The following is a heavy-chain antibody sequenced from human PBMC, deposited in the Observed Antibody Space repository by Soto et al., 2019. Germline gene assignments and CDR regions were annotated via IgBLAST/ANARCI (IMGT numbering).Heavy chain of an antibody. D-gene: IGHD4-17*01. CDR3: AKIDYGDYRREHYFDY. V-gene: IGHV3-23*01. Sequence: PGGSLRLSCAASGFTFSTYAMAWVRQAPGKGLEWVSSMSGSGDRTYYADSVKGRSTISRDNSKNTLDLQMNSLRAEDTAVYYCAKIDYGDYRREHYFDYWSQGTLVTVSS. J-gene: IGHJ4*02. CDR2: MSGSGDRT. CDR1: GFTFSTYA.